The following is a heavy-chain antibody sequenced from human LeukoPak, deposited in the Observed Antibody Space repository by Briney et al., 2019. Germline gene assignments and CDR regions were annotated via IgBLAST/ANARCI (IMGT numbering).Heavy chain of an antibody. J-gene: IGHJ4*02. CDR1: GGSISSGDYY. CDR3: ARDLYGDHFDY. CDR2: IYYSGST. Sequence: SETLSLTCTVSGGSISSGDYYWSWIRQPPGKGLEWIGYIYYSGSTYYSPSLKSRVTRSVDTSKNQFSLKLSSVTAADTAVYYCARDLYGDHFDYWGQGTLVTVSS. V-gene: IGHV4-30-4*01. D-gene: IGHD4-17*01.